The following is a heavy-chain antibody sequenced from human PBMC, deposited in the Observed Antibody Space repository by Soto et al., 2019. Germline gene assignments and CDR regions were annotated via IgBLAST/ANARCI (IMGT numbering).Heavy chain of an antibody. D-gene: IGHD3-16*01. J-gene: IGHJ4*02. Sequence: EVQLLESGGGLVQPGGPLRLSCAASGFTFNSYAMIWVRRPPGKGLEGVSAISGSGSSTYYADSVRGRFPISRDNSHDTPLLQMNGLSAEAKAVYYCAKGQTQWGSGPCRFDHWGQGTLVTVAS. CDR2: ISGSGSST. CDR1: GFTFNSYA. V-gene: IGHV3-23*01. CDR3: AKGQTQWGSGPCRFDH.